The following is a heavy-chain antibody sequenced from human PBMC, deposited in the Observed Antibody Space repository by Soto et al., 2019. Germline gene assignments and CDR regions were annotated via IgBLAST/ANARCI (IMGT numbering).Heavy chain of an antibody. CDR2: IDPSDSYT. CDR3: ARQNDRPGWYYYGMAV. Sequence: GESLKISCKGSGYSFTSYWISWVRQMPGKGLEWMGRIDPSDSYTNYSPSFQGHVTISADKSISTAYLQWSSLKASDTAMYYCARQNDRPGWYYYGMAVWGQGTTVTVSS. V-gene: IGHV5-10-1*01. CDR1: GYSFTSYW. D-gene: IGHD1-1*01. J-gene: IGHJ6*02.